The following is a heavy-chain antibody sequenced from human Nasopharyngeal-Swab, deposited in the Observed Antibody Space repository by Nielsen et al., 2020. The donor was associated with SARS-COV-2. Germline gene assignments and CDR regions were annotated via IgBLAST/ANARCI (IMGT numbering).Heavy chain of an antibody. D-gene: IGHD6-19*01. V-gene: IGHV3-9*01. J-gene: IGHJ6*02. CDR3: AKGLLNSSGWSYYYYGMDV. Sequence: PGKGLEWVSGISWNSGSIGYADSVKGRFTISRDNAKNSLYLQMNSLRAEDTALYHCAKGLLNSSGWSYYYYGMDVWGQGTTVTVSS. CDR2: ISWNSGSI.